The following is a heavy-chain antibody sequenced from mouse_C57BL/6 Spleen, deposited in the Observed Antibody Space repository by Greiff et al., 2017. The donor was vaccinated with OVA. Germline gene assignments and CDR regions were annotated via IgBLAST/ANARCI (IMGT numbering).Heavy chain of an antibody. CDR3: AREGYGSPAWFAY. CDR1: GFTFSSYA. D-gene: IGHD2-2*01. V-gene: IGHV5-4*01. CDR2: ISDGGSYT. J-gene: IGHJ3*01. Sequence: EVQRVESGGGLVKPGGSLKLSCAASGFTFSSYAMSWVRQTPEKRLEWVATISDGGSYTYYPDNVKGRFTISRDNAKNNLYLQMSHLKSEDTAMYYCAREGYGSPAWFAYWGQGTLVTVSA.